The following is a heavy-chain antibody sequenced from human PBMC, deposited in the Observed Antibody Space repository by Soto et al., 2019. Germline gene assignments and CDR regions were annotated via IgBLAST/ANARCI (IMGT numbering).Heavy chain of an antibody. CDR2: INPNSGGT. D-gene: IGHD3-3*01. Sequence: ASVQVSCTASGNTYTGYYMHWVRQAPGQGLEWMGWINPNSGGTNYAQKFQGRVTMTRDTSISTAYMELSRLRSDDTAVYYCARAGRYDFGRGYDTGPTFYRMDGCGQVTKVTVPS. V-gene: IGHV1-2*02. J-gene: IGHJ6*02. CDR3: ARAGRYDFGRGYDTGPTFYRMDG. CDR1: GNTYTGYY.